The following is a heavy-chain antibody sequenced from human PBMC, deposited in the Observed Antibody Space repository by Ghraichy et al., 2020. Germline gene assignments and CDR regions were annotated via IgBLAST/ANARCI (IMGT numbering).Heavy chain of an antibody. D-gene: IGHD3-3*01. CDR2: INPNSGGT. J-gene: IGHJ6*02. CDR3: ARATAGGYDFWSGYSGYYGMDV. CDR1: GYTFTGYY. V-gene: IGHV1-2*04. Sequence: ASVKVSCKASGYTFTGYYMHWVRQAPGQGLEWMGWINPNSGGTNYAQKFQGWVTMTRDTSISTAYMELSRLRSDDTAVYYCARATAGGYDFWSGYSGYYGMDVWGQGTTVTVSS.